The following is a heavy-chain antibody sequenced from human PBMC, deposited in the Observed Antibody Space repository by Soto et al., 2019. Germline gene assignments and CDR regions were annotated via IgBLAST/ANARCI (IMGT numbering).Heavy chain of an antibody. Sequence: SETLSLTFAVYGGSFSGYYWSWIRQPPGKGLEWIGEINPSGSTNYNPSLKSRVTISVDTSKNQFSVKLSSVTAADTAVYYCARVWGMDYIDSWGQGTRVTVSS. CDR2: INPSGST. CDR3: ARVWGMDYIDS. V-gene: IGHV4-34*01. CDR1: GGSFSGYY. D-gene: IGHD7-27*01. J-gene: IGHJ4*02.